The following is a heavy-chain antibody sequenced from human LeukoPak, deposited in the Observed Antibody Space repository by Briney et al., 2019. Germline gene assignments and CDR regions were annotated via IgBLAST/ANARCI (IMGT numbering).Heavy chain of an antibody. Sequence: SETLCLSCTVSGDSISSFYWSWIRQPPGMGLEWIGSIYYSGSTYYNPSLKSRVTISVDTSKNQFSLKLSSVTAADTAVYYCARTFSVDTVDFDYWGQGTLVTVSS. CDR3: ARTFSVDTVDFDY. D-gene: IGHD5-18*01. J-gene: IGHJ4*02. CDR1: GDSISSFY. CDR2: IYYSGST. V-gene: IGHV4-39*01.